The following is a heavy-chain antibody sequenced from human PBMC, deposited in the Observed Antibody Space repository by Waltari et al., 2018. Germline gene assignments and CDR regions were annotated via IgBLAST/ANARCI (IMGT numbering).Heavy chain of an antibody. CDR2: IYYSGST. Sequence: QVQLQESGPGLVKPSETLSLTCTVSGGSISSYYWSWIRQPPGTGLEWIGYIYYSGSTNDNPSLKRRITIAGDTSKNRFSLKRSSVTAADTAVYYCARNPHDTMVRGLNYGMDVWGQGTTVTVSS. V-gene: IGHV4-59*01. J-gene: IGHJ6*02. CDR3: ARNPHDTMVRGLNYGMDV. D-gene: IGHD3-10*01. CDR1: GGSISSYY.